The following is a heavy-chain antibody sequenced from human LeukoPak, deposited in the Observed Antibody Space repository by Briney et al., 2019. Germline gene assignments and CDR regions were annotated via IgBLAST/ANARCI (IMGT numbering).Heavy chain of an antibody. V-gene: IGHV3-21*01. CDR2: ISSSSSYI. J-gene: IGHJ4*02. CDR3: ASSLAVAGTCDY. D-gene: IGHD6-19*01. Sequence: GGSLRLSCAASGFTFSSYSMNWVRQAPGKGLEWVSFISSSSSYIYYADSVKGRFTISRDNAKNSLYLQMNSLRAEDTAVYYCASSLAVAGTCDYWGQGTLVTVSS. CDR1: GFTFSSYS.